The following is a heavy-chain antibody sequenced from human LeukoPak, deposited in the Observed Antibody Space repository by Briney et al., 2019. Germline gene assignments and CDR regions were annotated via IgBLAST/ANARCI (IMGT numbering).Heavy chain of an antibody. V-gene: IGHV4-34*01. Sequence: SETLPLTCAVYGGSFSGYYWSWIRQPPGKGLEWIGEINHSGSTNYNPSLKRRVTMSVDTSKNQFSLKLSSVTAADTAVYYCARGPWFRGSGSYYPRSFDHWGQGTLVTVSS. CDR1: GGSFSGYY. CDR2: INHSGST. D-gene: IGHD3-10*01. J-gene: IGHJ4*02. CDR3: ARGPWFRGSGSYYPRSFDH.